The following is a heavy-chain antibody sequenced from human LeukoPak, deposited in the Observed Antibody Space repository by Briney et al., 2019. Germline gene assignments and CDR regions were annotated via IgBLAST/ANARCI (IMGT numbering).Heavy chain of an antibody. CDR1: GGSISRGSYY. J-gene: IGHJ4*02. V-gene: IGHV4-61*02. CDR3: ARRPRIAVAAAVDY. Sequence: PSETLSLTCTVSGGSISRGSYYWSWIRLPAVKGLEWIGRVHSSGSTNYNPSLESRATISVDTSKNEISLKLDSVTAADTAVYYCARRPRIAVAAAVDYWGQGTLVTVSS. D-gene: IGHD6-19*01. CDR2: VHSSGST.